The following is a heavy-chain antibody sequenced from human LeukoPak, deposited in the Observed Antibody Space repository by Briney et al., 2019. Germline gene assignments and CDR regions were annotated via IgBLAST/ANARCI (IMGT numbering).Heavy chain of an antibody. CDR3: AREEYYHAFDI. CDR1: GGPISSGDYY. Sequence: PSETLSLTCIVSGGPISSGDYYWSWIRQPPGKGLEWIGHIYYSGSTYYNPSLKSRVTISVDTSKNQFSLKLSSVTAADTAVYYCAREEYYHAFDIWGQGTMVTVSS. CDR2: IYYSGST. J-gene: IGHJ3*02. V-gene: IGHV4-30-4*01. D-gene: IGHD2/OR15-2a*01.